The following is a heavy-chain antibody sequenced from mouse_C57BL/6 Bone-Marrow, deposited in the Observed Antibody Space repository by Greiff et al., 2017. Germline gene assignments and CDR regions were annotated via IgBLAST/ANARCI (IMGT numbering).Heavy chain of an antibody. CDR1: GFTFSSYA. J-gene: IGHJ2*01. CDR3: ARARYGTTVVDPYYFDY. CDR2: ISDGGSYT. D-gene: IGHD1-1*01. V-gene: IGHV5-4*03. Sequence: EVKLMESGGGLVKPGGSLKLSCAASGFTFSSYAMSWVRQTPEKRLEWVATISDGGSYTYYPDKVKGRFTISRDNAKNNLYLQMSHLKSEDTAMYYCARARYGTTVVDPYYFDYWGQGTTLTVSS.